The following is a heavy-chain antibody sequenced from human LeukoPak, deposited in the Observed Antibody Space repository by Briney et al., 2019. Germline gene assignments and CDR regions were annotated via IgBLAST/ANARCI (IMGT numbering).Heavy chain of an antibody. Sequence: GGSLRLSCVASGFLFSSYGIHWVRQAPGKGLEWVAVISDDGSSKDYADSVKGRFTISRDNSKDILYLQMNSLRVEDTAVYYCARDVSGSWSFDYWGQGTLVTVSS. V-gene: IGHV3-30*03. J-gene: IGHJ4*02. CDR2: ISDDGSSK. CDR1: GFLFSSYG. CDR3: ARDVSGSWSFDY. D-gene: IGHD1-26*01.